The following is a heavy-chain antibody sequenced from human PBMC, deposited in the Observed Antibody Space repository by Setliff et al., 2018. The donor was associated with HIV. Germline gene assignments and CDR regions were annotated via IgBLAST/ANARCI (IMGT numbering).Heavy chain of an antibody. V-gene: IGHV3-49*04. CDR2: IRSKAYGGTT. Sequence: GGSLRLSCTASGFTFGDSGMSWVRQAPGKGLEWVGFIRSKAYGGTTEYAASVKGRFTISRDDSNSIAYLQMNSLKTEDTAVYYCARGRLLWSGSYYYYYMDVWGKGTTVTVS. CDR1: GFTFGDSG. CDR3: ARGRLLWSGSYYYYYMDV. J-gene: IGHJ6*03. D-gene: IGHD3-10*01.